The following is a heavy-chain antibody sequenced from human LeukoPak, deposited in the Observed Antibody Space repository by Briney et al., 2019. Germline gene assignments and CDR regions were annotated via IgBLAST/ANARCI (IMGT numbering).Heavy chain of an antibody. Sequence: AGGSLRLSCAASGFTFSNAWMSWVRQAPGKGLEWVGRIKSKTDGGTTDYAAPVKGRFTISRDDSKNTLYLQMNSLKTEDTAVYYCTTDPYWWQQLVRGYFDYWGQGTLVTVSS. CDR2: IKSKTDGGTT. CDR1: GFTFSNAW. CDR3: TTDPYWWQQLVRGYFDY. V-gene: IGHV3-15*01. J-gene: IGHJ4*02. D-gene: IGHD6-13*01.